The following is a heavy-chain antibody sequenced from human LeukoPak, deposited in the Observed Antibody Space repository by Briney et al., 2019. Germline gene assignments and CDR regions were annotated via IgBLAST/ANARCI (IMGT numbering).Heavy chain of an antibody. CDR3: ARRSLSGGSYFDY. CDR1: GGSFSGYY. J-gene: IGHJ4*02. D-gene: IGHD3-16*01. Sequence: KPSETLSLTCAVYGGSFSGYYWSWIRQPPGKGLEWIGSIYYSGSTYYNPSLKSRVTISVDTSKNQFSLKLSSVTAADTAVYYCARRSLSGGSYFDYWGQGTLVTVSS. V-gene: IGHV4-34*01. CDR2: IYYSGST.